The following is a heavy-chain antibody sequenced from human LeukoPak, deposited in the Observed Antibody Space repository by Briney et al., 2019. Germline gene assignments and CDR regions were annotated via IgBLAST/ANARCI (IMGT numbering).Heavy chain of an antibody. CDR2: IYSGGST. Sequence: GGSLRLSCAASGFTVSSNYMSWVRQAPGKGLEWVSVIYSGGSTYYADSVKGRFTISRDNAKNSLYLQMNSLRAGDTAVYYCARDRWGYSYGGDWGQGTLVTVSS. CDR3: ARDRWGYSYGGD. D-gene: IGHD5-18*01. CDR1: GFTVSSNY. J-gene: IGHJ4*02. V-gene: IGHV3-53*01.